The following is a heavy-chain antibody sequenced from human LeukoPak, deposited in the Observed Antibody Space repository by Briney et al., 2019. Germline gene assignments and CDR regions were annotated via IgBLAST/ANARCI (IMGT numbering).Heavy chain of an antibody. J-gene: IGHJ4*02. CDR2: INHSGST. V-gene: IGHV4-34*01. Sequence: SETLSLTCAVAGGSLSGYYCSWIRQPPGKGLEWIGEINHSGSTNYNPSLKSRVTISVDTSKNQFSLKLSSVTAADTAVYYCARVAMVTGSVYWGQGTLVTVSS. CDR3: ARVAMVTGSVY. CDR1: GGSLSGYY. D-gene: IGHD5-18*01.